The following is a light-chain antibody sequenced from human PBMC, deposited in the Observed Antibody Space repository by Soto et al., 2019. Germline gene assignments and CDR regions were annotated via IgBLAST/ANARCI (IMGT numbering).Light chain of an antibody. CDR2: DVS. CDR1: SSEVGGYNC. CDR3: CSYAGSYTFEV. Sequence: QSVLTQPRSVSGSPGQSVTISCTGTSSEVGGYNCVSWYQQHPGKAPKLMIYDVSKRPSGVPDRFSGSKSGNTASLTISGLQAEDEADYYCCSYAGSYTFEVFGTGTKVTV. J-gene: IGLJ1*01. V-gene: IGLV2-11*01.